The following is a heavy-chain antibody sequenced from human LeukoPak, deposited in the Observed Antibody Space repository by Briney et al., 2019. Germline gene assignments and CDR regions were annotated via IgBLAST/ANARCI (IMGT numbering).Heavy chain of an antibody. Sequence: GGSLRLSCAASGFTLSSYGIHWVRQAPGKGLEWVAVIAFDGTNKYYADSVKGRFTISRDNTKNTVYLQMNSLRAEDTAVYYCASIELGSSYPPRPYYGMDVWGQGTTVTVSS. CDR2: IAFDGTNK. CDR3: ASIELGSSYPPRPYYGMDV. D-gene: IGHD2-8*01. V-gene: IGHV3-30*03. CDR1: GFTLSSYG. J-gene: IGHJ6*02.